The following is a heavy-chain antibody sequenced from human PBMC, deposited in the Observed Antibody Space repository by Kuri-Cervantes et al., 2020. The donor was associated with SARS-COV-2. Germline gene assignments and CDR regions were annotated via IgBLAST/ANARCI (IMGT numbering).Heavy chain of an antibody. V-gene: IGHV3-30*18. CDR2: ISYDGGLK. D-gene: IGHD3-10*01. CDR3: AKHMRIYYSKVYAAFDI. J-gene: IGHJ3*02. CDR1: GFNFRTYG. Sequence: RGSLRLSWEASGFNFRTYGMHWVCQRPGKGLEWVAFISYDGGLKYYGDSVKGRCTVSRDNSQKTLYLQMSSLRADDTSIYYCAKHMRIYYSKVYAAFDIWGQGTLVTVSS.